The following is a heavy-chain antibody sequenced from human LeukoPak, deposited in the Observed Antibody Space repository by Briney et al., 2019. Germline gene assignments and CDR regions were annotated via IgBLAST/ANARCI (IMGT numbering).Heavy chain of an antibody. CDR1: GGTFSSYA. D-gene: IGHD6-19*01. CDR3: ASIAVAGTGPPQPDY. CDR2: IIPILGIA. Sequence: SVKVSCKASGGTFSSYAINWVRQAPGQGLEWMGRIIPILGIANYAQKFQGRVTITADKSTSTAYMELSSLRSEDTAVYYCASIAVAGTGPPQPDYWGQGTLVTVSS. J-gene: IGHJ4*02. V-gene: IGHV1-69*04.